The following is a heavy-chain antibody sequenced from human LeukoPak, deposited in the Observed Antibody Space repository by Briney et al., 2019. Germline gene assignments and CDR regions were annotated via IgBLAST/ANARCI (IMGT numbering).Heavy chain of an antibody. CDR3: VRDQEVVAVAMGFDP. Sequence: TSETLSLTCSVSGYSLTSGFHWGWIRQPPGKGLEWIGSIYHSENAYYNPSLKSRVTISVDTSKNQFSLKLNSVTAAATALYYCVRDQEVVAVAMGFDPWGQGTLVTVSS. V-gene: IGHV4-38-2*02. CDR1: GYSLTSGFH. J-gene: IGHJ5*02. CDR2: IYHSENA. D-gene: IGHD2-15*01.